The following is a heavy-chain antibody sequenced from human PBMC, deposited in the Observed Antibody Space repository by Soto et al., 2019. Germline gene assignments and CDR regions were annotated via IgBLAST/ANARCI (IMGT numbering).Heavy chain of an antibody. Sequence: HPGGSLRLSCAASGLTFSSYSMNWVRQAPGKGLDWISYISGRSDTIYYADSVKGRFTVSRDNAKNSLYLQMSSLTDEDTAVYYCARHGPHGRVQVGYYYGMDVWGQGTTVTVSS. CDR2: ISGRSDTI. D-gene: IGHD1-1*01. J-gene: IGHJ6*02. CDR3: ARHGPHGRVQVGYYYGMDV. CDR1: GLTFSSYS. V-gene: IGHV3-48*02.